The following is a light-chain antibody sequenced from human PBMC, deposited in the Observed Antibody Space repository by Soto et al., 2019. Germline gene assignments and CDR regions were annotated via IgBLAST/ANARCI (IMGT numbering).Light chain of an antibody. V-gene: IGKV3-20*01. Sequence: EIVLTQSPGTLSLSPGERATLSCRASQSVSSSYLAWYQQKPGQAPRLLIYGASSRATGIPDRFSGSGSGTDFTLTISRLEPEDFAGYYCQQYGSPPPYTFGRGHKLGIK. CDR1: QSVSSSY. CDR3: QQYGSPPPYT. CDR2: GAS. J-gene: IGKJ2*01.